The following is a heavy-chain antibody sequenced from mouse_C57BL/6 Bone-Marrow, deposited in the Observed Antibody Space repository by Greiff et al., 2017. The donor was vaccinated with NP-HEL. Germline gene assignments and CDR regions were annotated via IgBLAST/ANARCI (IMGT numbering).Heavy chain of an antibody. J-gene: IGHJ1*03. D-gene: IGHD2-5*01. CDR3: ARPLVHYYSNFYWYFDV. V-gene: IGHV1-55*01. CDR1: GYTFTSYW. CDR2: IYPGSGST. Sequence: VQLQQPGAELVKPGASVKMSCKASGYTFTSYWITWVKQRPGQGLEWIGDIYPGSGSTNYNEKFKSKATLTVDTSSSTAYMQLSSLTSEDSAVYYCARPLVHYYSNFYWYFDVWGTGTTVTVSS.